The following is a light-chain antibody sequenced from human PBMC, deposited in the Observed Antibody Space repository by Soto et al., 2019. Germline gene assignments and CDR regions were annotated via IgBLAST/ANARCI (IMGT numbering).Light chain of an antibody. CDR3: QQYNNWPRT. J-gene: IGKJ1*01. CDR1: QSVGTN. Sequence: EMVLTQSPATLSVSPGERATLSCSASQSVGTNFAWYQQKPGQAPRLLIYAASIRATGIPARFSGSGSGTEFALTISSLQSEDFAVYYCQQYNNWPRTFGQGTKVDIK. CDR2: AAS. V-gene: IGKV3-15*01.